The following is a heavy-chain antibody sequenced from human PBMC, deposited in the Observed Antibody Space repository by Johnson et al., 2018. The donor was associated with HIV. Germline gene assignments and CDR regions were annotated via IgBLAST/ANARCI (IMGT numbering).Heavy chain of an antibody. CDR3: VRDDGSDYEAFDI. Sequence: VQLVESGGGVVRPGGSLRLSCASSGFTFDDYGMSWVRQAPGKGLEWVSGISWNSGSIGYADSVKGRFTISRDNARKSLYLQMNNRRAEDTAVYYCVRDDGSDYEAFDIWGQGTMVTVSS. CDR2: ISWNSGSI. V-gene: IGHV3-20*04. D-gene: IGHD2-21*01. CDR1: GFTFDDYG. J-gene: IGHJ3*02.